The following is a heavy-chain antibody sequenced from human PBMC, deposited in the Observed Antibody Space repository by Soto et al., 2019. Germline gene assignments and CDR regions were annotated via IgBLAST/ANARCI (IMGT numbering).Heavy chain of an antibody. CDR2: IYTGGNT. Sequence: TGGSLRLSCASSAFTVSNNYMTWVRQAPGRGLEWVSDIYTGGNTYYADSVKGRFTISRDNAKNSLYLQMNSLRAEDTAVYYCARDLQYSSSSEYFDYWGQGTLVTVSS. D-gene: IGHD6-6*01. V-gene: IGHV3-66*01. CDR1: AFTVSNNY. CDR3: ARDLQYSSSSEYFDY. J-gene: IGHJ4*02.